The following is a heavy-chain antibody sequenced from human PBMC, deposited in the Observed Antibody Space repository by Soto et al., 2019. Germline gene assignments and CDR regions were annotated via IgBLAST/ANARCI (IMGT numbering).Heavy chain of an antibody. CDR2: ISYDGSNK. V-gene: IGHV3-30*18. Sequence: GGSLRLSCAASGFTFSSYGMHWVRQAPGKGLEWVAVISYDGSNKYYADSVKGRFTISRDNSKNTLYLQMNSLRAEDTAVYYCAKAGSRADEYYYYGMDVWGQGTTVTVSS. D-gene: IGHD5-12*01. J-gene: IGHJ6*02. CDR3: AKAGSRADEYYYYGMDV. CDR1: GFTFSSYG.